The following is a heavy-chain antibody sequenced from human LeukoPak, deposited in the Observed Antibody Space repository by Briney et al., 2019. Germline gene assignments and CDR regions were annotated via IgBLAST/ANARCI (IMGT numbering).Heavy chain of an antibody. CDR1: GYTFTGHY. Sequence: ASVKVSCKASGYTFTGHYMHWVRQAPGQGLEWMGRINPNSGGTKYAQKFQGRVTMTRDTSISTAYMELSRLRSDDTAVYYCARKTYSGTYYDYWGQGTLVTVSS. CDR3: ARKTYSGTYYDY. CDR2: INPNSGGT. D-gene: IGHD1-26*01. V-gene: IGHV1-2*06. J-gene: IGHJ4*02.